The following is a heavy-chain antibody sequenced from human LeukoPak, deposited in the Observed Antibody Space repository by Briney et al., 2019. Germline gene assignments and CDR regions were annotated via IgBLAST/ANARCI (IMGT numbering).Heavy chain of an antibody. D-gene: IGHD1-26*01. CDR3: AKVGDFSGSFYYFDY. CDR2: ISGSGGST. Sequence: GGSLRLSCAAPGFTFSSYAMSWVRQAPGKGLEWVSAISGSGGSTYYADSVKGRFTISRDNSKNTLYLQMNSLRAEDTAVYYCAKVGDFSGSFYYFDYWGQGTLVTVSS. CDR1: GFTFSSYA. V-gene: IGHV3-23*01. J-gene: IGHJ4*02.